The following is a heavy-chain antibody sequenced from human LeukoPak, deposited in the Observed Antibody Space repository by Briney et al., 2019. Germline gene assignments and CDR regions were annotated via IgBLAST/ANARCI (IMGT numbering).Heavy chain of an antibody. V-gene: IGHV4-59*08. CDR3: ARQGGVATIFDY. CDR2: IYYSGST. J-gene: IGHJ4*02. CDR1: GGSITGYY. Sequence: TSETLSLTCTVSGGSITGYYWNWIRQPPGKGMEWIGYIYYSGSTNYNPSLKSRVTISVDTSENQFSLKLNSVTAADTAVYYCARQGGVATIFDYWGQGTLVTVSS. D-gene: IGHD5-12*01.